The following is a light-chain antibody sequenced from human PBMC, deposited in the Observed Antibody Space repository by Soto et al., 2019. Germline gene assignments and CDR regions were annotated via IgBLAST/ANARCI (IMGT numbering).Light chain of an antibody. CDR3: QQYKNWLALT. CDR1: QFVSSN. Sequence: EIVMTQSPVTLSVSPGERATLSCRASQFVSSNLAWYQQKPGQAPRLLIYGASTRATGIPARFSGSGSGTEFTLTISSLQSEDSAVYYCQQYKNWLALTFGGGTKVDIK. J-gene: IGKJ4*01. V-gene: IGKV3-15*01. CDR2: GAS.